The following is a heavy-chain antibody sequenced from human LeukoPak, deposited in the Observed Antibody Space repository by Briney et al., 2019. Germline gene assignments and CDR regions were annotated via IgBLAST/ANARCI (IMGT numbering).Heavy chain of an antibody. CDR2: VSGSGHTT. Sequence: GGSLRLSCATSGFTCSDYGMSWVRQAPGKGLEWVSAVSGSGHTTYYADSVKGRFTFSRDNSKDTIYLQMNSLRAEDTAVYFCAKDLGATRSSFDYWGQGTLVTVSS. CDR3: AKDLGATRSSFDY. V-gene: IGHV3-23*01. D-gene: IGHD1-26*01. CDR1: GFTCSDYG. J-gene: IGHJ4*02.